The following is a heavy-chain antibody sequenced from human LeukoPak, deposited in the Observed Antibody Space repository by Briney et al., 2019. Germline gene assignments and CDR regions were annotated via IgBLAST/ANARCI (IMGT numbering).Heavy chain of an antibody. Sequence: SETLSLTCTVSGGSISSSSYYWGWIRQPPGKGLEWIGSIYYSGLTYYNPSLKSRVTISVDTSKNQFSLKPSSVTAADTAVYYCARDCSGGSCYDYWGQGTPVTVSS. D-gene: IGHD2-15*01. CDR1: GGSISSSSYY. CDR2: IYYSGLT. CDR3: ARDCSGGSCYDY. J-gene: IGHJ4*02. V-gene: IGHV4-39*01.